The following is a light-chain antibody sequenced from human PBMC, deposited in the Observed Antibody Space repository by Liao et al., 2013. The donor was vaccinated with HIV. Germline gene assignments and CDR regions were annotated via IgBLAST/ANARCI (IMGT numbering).Light chain of an antibody. V-gene: IGLV3-1*01. CDR2: KDM. J-gene: IGLJ2*01. CDR1: KLRDKH. Sequence: SYELTQPPSVSVSPGQTATITCSGDKLRDKHVSWYQQKPGQSPMLVIYKDMRRPSGIPERFTGSNSGNTATLTISGTQAMDEADYYCQAWDNAVIFGGGTKLTVL. CDR3: QAWDNAVI.